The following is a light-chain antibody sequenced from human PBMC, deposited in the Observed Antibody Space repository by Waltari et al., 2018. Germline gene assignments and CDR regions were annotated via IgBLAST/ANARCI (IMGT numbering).Light chain of an antibody. Sequence: EIVMTQSPATLSVSAGERTTLSCRASQSVRSNLAWYQQKPGQPPRLLIYEASTRATGIPSRFSGSRLGTEFTLTINSLQSEDLAIYYCQQYHIWWTFGQGTKVEIK. J-gene: IGKJ1*01. CDR1: QSVRSN. V-gene: IGKV3-15*01. CDR2: EAS. CDR3: QQYHIWWT.